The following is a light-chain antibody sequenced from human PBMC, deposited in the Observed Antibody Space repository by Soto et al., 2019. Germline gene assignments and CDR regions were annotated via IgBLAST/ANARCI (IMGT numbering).Light chain of an antibody. J-gene: IGLJ1*01. CDR2: GVS. V-gene: IGLV2-14*01. Sequence: QSVLTQPASVSESPGQSITISCTGTSRDVGGYNYVSWYQQHPGEVPRLVIYGVSNRPSGVSSRFSGSKSGNTASLTISGLLAEDEADYYCSSYTSSSTYVFGTGTKVPS. CDR1: SRDVGGYNY. CDR3: SSYTSSSTYV.